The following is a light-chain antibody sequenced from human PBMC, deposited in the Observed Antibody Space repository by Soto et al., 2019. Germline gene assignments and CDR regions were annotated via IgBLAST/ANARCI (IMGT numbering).Light chain of an antibody. V-gene: IGLV2-14*01. CDR3: SSYRSSSTYV. CDR1: SSDVGGYNY. J-gene: IGLJ1*01. CDR2: DVS. Sequence: QSVLTQPASVSGSPGQSITISCTGTSSDVGGYNYVSWYQQHPGKAPKLMIYDVSNRPSGVSNRCSGSKSGNTASLTISGLQAEEEADYYCSSYRSSSTYVFGTGTKLTVL.